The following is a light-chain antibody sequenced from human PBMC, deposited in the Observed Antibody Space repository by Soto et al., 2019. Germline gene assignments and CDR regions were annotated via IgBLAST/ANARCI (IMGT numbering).Light chain of an antibody. J-gene: IGLJ2*01. V-gene: IGLV2-11*01. Sequence: QSVLTQPRSVSGSPGQSVTISCTGTSSDVGGYNYVSWYQQHPGKAPKLMIYDVSKWPSGVPDRFSGSKSGNTASLTISGLQAEDEADYYCCSYAGSYTVLFGGGTQLTVL. CDR1: SSDVGGYNY. CDR2: DVS. CDR3: CSYAGSYTVL.